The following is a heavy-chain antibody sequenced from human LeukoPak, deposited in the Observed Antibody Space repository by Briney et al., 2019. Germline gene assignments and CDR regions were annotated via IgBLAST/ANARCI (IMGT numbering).Heavy chain of an antibody. CDR3: AKDGYSSGWFNTY. V-gene: IGHV3-23*01. J-gene: IGHJ4*02. CDR2: ISGSGGST. Sequence: GGSLRLPCAASGFTFSSYGMSWVRQAPGKGLDWVSAISGSGGSTYYADSVKGRFTISRDNSKNTLYLQMNSLRAEDTAVYYCAKDGYSSGWFNTYWGQGTLVTVSS. D-gene: IGHD6-19*01. CDR1: GFTFSSYG.